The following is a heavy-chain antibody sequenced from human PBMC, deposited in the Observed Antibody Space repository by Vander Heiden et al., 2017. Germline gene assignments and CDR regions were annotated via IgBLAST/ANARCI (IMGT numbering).Heavy chain of an antibody. D-gene: IGHD3-10*01. CDR3: ARGDRGGISGAFDI. Sequence: EVQLVESGGGLVQPGESLRLSCAASGFTFSSYSMNWVRQAPGKGLEWVSYISSSSSTIYYADSVKGRFTISRDNAKNSLYLQMNSLRDEDTAVYYCARGDRGGISGAFDIWGQGTMVTVSS. CDR1: GFTFSSYS. CDR2: ISSSSSTI. V-gene: IGHV3-48*02. J-gene: IGHJ3*02.